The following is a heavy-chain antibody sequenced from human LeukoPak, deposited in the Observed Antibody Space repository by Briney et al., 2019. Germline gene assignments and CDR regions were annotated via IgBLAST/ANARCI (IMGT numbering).Heavy chain of an antibody. D-gene: IGHD5-12*01. J-gene: IGHJ2*01. CDR3: ARAGPGYSGHDYWYFDL. V-gene: IGHV3-74*01. Sequence: GGSLRLSCAASGFTFSTYWMHWVRQVPGKGLVWVSRIAGDESHTNYADSVRGRFTISRDNAKNTLYLQLNSLRAEDTAVYYCARAGPGYSGHDYWYFDLWGRGTLVTVSS. CDR1: GFTFSTYW. CDR2: IAGDESHT.